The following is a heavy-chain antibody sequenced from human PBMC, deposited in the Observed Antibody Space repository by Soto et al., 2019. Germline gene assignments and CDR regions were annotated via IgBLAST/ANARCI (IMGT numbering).Heavy chain of an antibody. J-gene: IGHJ5*02. CDR1: GYSITTGYY. D-gene: IGHD2-15*01. CDR3: ARSGGSAGWFDP. CDR2: ISHSGTT. V-gene: IGHV4-38-2*01. Sequence: QVQLQESGPGLVKPSETLSLTCVVSGYSITTGYYWGWIRQPPGKGLEWIGSISHSGTTFYSSSLKSRVTISKDAFKNQFSLKVNSVIAADTAVYYCARSGGSAGWFDPWGPGSLVTVS.